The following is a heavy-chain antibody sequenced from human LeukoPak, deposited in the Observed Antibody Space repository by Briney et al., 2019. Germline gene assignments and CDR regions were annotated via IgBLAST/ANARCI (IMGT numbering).Heavy chain of an antibody. D-gene: IGHD3-9*01. V-gene: IGHV1-69*13. CDR1: GGTFSSYA. CDR3: AREGAGHYDILTGYYYFDY. CDR2: TIPIFGTA. Sequence: GASVKVSCKASGGTFSSYAISWVRQAPGQGLEWMGGTIPIFGTANYAQKFQGRVTITADESTSTAYMELSSLRSEDTAVYYCAREGAGHYDILTGYYYFDYWGQGTLVTVSS. J-gene: IGHJ4*02.